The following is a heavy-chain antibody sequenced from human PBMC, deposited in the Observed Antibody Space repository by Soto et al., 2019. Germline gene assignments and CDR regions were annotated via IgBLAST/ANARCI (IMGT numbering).Heavy chain of an antibody. D-gene: IGHD3-22*01. CDR1: GYTFTGYY. V-gene: IGHV1-2*04. CDR3: ARAPYYDSSGYYYFDY. Sequence: ASVKVSCKASGYTFTGYYMHWVRQAPGQGLEWMGWINPNSGGTNYAQKFQGWVTMTRDTSISTAYMELSRLRSDDTAVYYCARAPYYDSSGYYYFDYWGQGTLVTVSS. J-gene: IGHJ4*02. CDR2: INPNSGGT.